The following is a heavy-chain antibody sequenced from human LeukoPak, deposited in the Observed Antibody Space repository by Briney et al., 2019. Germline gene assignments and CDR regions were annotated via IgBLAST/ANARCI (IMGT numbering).Heavy chain of an antibody. Sequence: PSETLSLTCTVSGYSISSGYYWGWIRQPPGKGLEWIGSIYHSGSTYYNPSLKSRVTISVDTSKNQFSLKLSSVTAADTAVYYCARDDSYGFYYFDYWGQGTLVTVSS. CDR1: GYSISSGYY. CDR3: ARDDSYGFYYFDY. V-gene: IGHV4-38-2*02. CDR2: IYHSGST. D-gene: IGHD5-18*01. J-gene: IGHJ4*02.